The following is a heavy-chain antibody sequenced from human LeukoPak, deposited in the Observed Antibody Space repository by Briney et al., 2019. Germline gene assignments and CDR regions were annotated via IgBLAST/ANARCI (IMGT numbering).Heavy chain of an antibody. V-gene: IGHV3-23*01. CDR1: GFTFSIYA. CDR2: ISGSGGST. J-gene: IGHJ5*02. CDR3: AKTDSSSWYVSNWFDP. Sequence: GGSLRLSRAASGFTFSIYAMSWVRQAPGKGLEWVSAISGSGGSTYYADSVKGRFTISRDNSKNTLYLQMNSLRAEDTAVYYCAKTDSSSWYVSNWFDPWGQGTLVTVSS. D-gene: IGHD6-13*01.